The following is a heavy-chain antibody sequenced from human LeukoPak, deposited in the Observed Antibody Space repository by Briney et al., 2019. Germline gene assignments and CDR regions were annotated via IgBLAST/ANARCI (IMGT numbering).Heavy chain of an antibody. CDR3: ARTSGNRDGYNFDY. J-gene: IGHJ4*02. V-gene: IGHV3-7*01. CDR1: GFTFSRYW. Sequence: PGGSLRLSCAASGFTFSRYWMTWVRQAPGKGLEWVANIKEDGSDKYYVDSVRGRFTISRDNAKNSLYLQMNSLRAEDTAVYYCARTSGNRDGYNFDYWGQGTLVTVSS. D-gene: IGHD5-24*01. CDR2: IKEDGSDK.